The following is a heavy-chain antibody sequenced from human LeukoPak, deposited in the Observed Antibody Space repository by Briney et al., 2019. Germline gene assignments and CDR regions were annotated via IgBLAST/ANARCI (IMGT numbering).Heavy chain of an antibody. Sequence: PSETLSLTCTVPGGSISSYYWSWIRQPPGKGLEWIGYIYYSGSTNYNPSLKSRVTISVDTSKNQFSLKLSSVTAADTAVYYCARSYDSSGYYLDVWGKGTTVTVSS. J-gene: IGHJ6*03. CDR2: IYYSGST. CDR1: GGSISSYY. V-gene: IGHV4-59*01. D-gene: IGHD3-22*01. CDR3: ARSYDSSGYYLDV.